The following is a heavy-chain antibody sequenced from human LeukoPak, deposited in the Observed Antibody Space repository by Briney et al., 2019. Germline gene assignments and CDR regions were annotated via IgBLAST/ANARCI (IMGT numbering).Heavy chain of an antibody. CDR2: ISYDGSNK. D-gene: IGHD2-15*01. V-gene: IGHV3-30-3*01. Sequence: PGRSLRLSCAASGFTFSSYAMHWVRQAPGKGLEWVAVISYDGSNKYYADSVKGRFTISRDNSKNTLHLQMNSLRAEDTAVYYCARERGKQYCSGGSCYAGYFDYWGQGTLVTVSS. CDR1: GFTFSSYA. J-gene: IGHJ4*02. CDR3: ARERGKQYCSGGSCYAGYFDY.